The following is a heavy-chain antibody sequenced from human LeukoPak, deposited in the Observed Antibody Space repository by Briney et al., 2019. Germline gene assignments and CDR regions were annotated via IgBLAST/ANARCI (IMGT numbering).Heavy chain of an antibody. Sequence: SVKVSCKASGGTFSSYAISWVRQAPGQGLEWMGGIIPIFGTANYAQKFQGRVTITTDESTSTAYMELSSLRSGDTAVYSCAVGYCSSTSCFWFDPWGQGTLVTVSS. CDR1: GGTFSSYA. D-gene: IGHD2-2*03. CDR3: AVGYCSSTSCFWFDP. J-gene: IGHJ5*02. CDR2: IIPIFGTA. V-gene: IGHV1-69*05.